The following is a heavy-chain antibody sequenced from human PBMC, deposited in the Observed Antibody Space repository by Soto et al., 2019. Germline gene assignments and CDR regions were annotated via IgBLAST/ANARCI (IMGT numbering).Heavy chain of an antibody. Sequence: PGGSLRLSCAASGFTVSSNYMSWVRQAPGKGLEWVSVIYSGGSTYYADSVKGRFTISRDNSKNTLYLQMNSLRAEGTAVYYCARAWVTTVTTFAFDIWGQGTMVTVSS. D-gene: IGHD4-4*01. V-gene: IGHV3-53*01. CDR3: ARAWVTTVTTFAFDI. J-gene: IGHJ3*02. CDR2: IYSGGST. CDR1: GFTVSSNY.